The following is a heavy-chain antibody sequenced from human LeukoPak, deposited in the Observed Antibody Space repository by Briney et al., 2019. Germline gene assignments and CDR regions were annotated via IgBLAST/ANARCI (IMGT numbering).Heavy chain of an antibody. Sequence: SGGSLRLFCAASGFTFSSYWMSWVRQAPGKGLEWVANIKEDGSAKYSVDSVKGRFTISRDNAKNTLYLQMNSLRAEDTAVYYCARDSPGYGAYDLGWGQGTLVTVSS. D-gene: IGHD5-12*01. J-gene: IGHJ4*02. CDR1: GFTFSSYW. CDR3: ARDSPGYGAYDLG. V-gene: IGHV3-7*04. CDR2: IKEDGSAK.